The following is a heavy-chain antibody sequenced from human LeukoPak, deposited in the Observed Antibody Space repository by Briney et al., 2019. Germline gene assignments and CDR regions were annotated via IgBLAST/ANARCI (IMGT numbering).Heavy chain of an antibody. CDR3: ARDKGSSGYLYYFDY. CDR2: INWDGGST. D-gene: IGHD3-22*01. V-gene: IGHV3-43D*03. Sequence: GGSLRLSCAASGFTFDDYAMHWVRQAPGKGLERVSLINWDGGSTYYADSVKGRFTISRDNSKNSLYLQMNSLRAEDTAFYYCARDKGSSGYLYYFDYWGQGTLVTVSS. CDR1: GFTFDDYA. J-gene: IGHJ4*02.